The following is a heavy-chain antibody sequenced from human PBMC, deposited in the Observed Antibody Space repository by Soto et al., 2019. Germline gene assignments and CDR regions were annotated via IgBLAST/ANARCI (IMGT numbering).Heavy chain of an antibody. CDR2: IYYSGST. CDR3: APIVGADFDY. Sequence: QLQLQESGPGLVKPSETLSLTCTVSGGSISSSSYYWGWIRQPPGKGLEWIGSIYYSGSTYYNPSLQSRVTIPVDTSKNQFSLKLSSVTAADTAVYYCAPIVGADFDYWGQGTLVTVSS. D-gene: IGHD1-26*01. J-gene: IGHJ4*02. CDR1: GGSISSSSYY. V-gene: IGHV4-39*01.